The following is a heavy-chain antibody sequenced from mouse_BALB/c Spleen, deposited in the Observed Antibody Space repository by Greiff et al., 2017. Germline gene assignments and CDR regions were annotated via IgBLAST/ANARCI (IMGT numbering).Heavy chain of an antibody. J-gene: IGHJ2*01. CDR2: INSNGGST. CDR1: GFTFSSYY. CDR3: ARHSSLDY. Sequence: EVMLVESGGGLVKLGGSLKLSCAASGFTFSSYYMSWVRQTPEKRLELVAAINSNGGSTYYPDTVKGRFTISRDNANNTLYLQMSSLKSEDTALYYCARHSSLDYWGQGTTLTVSS. V-gene: IGHV5-6-2*01.